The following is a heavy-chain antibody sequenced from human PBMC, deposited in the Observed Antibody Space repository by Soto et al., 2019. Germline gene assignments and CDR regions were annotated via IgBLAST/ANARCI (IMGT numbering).Heavy chain of an antibody. CDR2: IYYSGST. V-gene: IGHV4-31*03. Sequence: SETLSLTCTVSGGSISSGGYYWSWIRQHPGKGLEWIGYIYYSGSTYYNPSLESRVTISVDTSKNQFSLKLSSVTAADTAVYYCAREVTMIVVVKTVDYYGMDVPGQGTTVTVSS. D-gene: IGHD3-22*01. CDR1: GGSISSGGYY. J-gene: IGHJ6*02. CDR3: AREVTMIVVVKTVDYYGMDV.